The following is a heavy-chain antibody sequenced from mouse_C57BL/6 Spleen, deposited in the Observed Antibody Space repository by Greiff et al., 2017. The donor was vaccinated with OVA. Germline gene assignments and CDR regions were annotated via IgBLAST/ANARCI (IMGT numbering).Heavy chain of an antibody. V-gene: IGHV14-2*01. CDR1: GFTIKDYD. D-gene: IGHD2-12*01. J-gene: IGHJ1*03. Sequence: EVQLQQSGAELVKPGDSVTLSCTASGFTIKDYDMHWVKQRTEQGLEWIGRIDPGDGETKYAPKFQDKATITADTTSNTADLLLSSRTSDDTTVYYCAGLDSPPYWYFDVWGTGTTVTVSS. CDR2: IDPGDGET. CDR3: AGLDSPPYWYFDV.